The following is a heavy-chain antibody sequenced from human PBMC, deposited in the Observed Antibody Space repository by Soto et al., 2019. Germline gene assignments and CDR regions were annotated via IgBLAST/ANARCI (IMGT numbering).Heavy chain of an antibody. D-gene: IGHD3-3*01. CDR3: TRRGSWSGYYNDAFDI. CDR1: GFTFGDYA. Sequence: SLRLSCTASGFTFGDYAMSWVRQAPGKGLEWVGFIRSKAYGGTTEYAASVKGRFTISRDDSKSIAYLQMNSLKTEDTAVYYCTRRGSWSGYYNDAFDIWGQGTMVTVSS. J-gene: IGHJ3*02. CDR2: IRSKAYGGTT. V-gene: IGHV3-49*04.